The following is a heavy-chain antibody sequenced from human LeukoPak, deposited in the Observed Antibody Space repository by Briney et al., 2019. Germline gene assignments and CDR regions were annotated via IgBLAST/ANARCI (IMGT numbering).Heavy chain of an antibody. CDR3: ARDRPYYYGSGSSYYFDY. J-gene: IGHJ4*02. D-gene: IGHD3-10*01. CDR1: GGSISSYY. V-gene: IGHV4-59*01. Sequence: SETLSLTCTVSGGSISSYYWSWIRQPPGKGLEWIGYIYYSGSTNYNPSLKSRVTISVDTSKNQFSLKLSSVTAADTAVYYCARDRPYYYGSGSSYYFDYWGQGTLVTVSS. CDR2: IYYSGST.